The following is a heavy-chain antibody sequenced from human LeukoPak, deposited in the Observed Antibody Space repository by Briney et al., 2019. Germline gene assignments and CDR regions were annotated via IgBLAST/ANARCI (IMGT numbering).Heavy chain of an antibody. Sequence: ASVKVSCKASGYTFTGYYMHWVRQAPGQGLEWMGRINPNSGGTNYAQKFQGRVTMTRDTSISTAYMELSRLRSDDTAVYYCARVGSRGWSWWFDPWGQGTLVTVSS. CDR3: ARVGSRGWSWWFDP. V-gene: IGHV1-2*06. D-gene: IGHD6-19*01. J-gene: IGHJ5*02. CDR2: INPNSGGT. CDR1: GYTFTGYY.